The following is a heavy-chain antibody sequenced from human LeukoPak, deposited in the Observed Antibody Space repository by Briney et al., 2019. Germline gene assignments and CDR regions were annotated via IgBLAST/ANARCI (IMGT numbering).Heavy chain of an antibody. D-gene: IGHD2-2*01. J-gene: IGHJ4*02. Sequence: GGSLRLSCAASGFTFSNYAMNWVRQAPGKGLEWVSYISSSGANIDYSDSVKGRFTISRDNAENSLYLQMNSLRADDTAVYYCAREGSTSGFGFWGQGNLVTVSS. CDR2: ISSSGANI. CDR1: GFTFSNYA. CDR3: AREGSTSGFGF. V-gene: IGHV3-48*03.